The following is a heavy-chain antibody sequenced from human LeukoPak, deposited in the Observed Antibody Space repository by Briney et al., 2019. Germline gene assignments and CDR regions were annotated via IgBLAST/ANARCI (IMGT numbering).Heavy chain of an antibody. CDR1: GYTFTSHD. CDR3: ARSSAGYDSRGHYIYYFEY. V-gene: IGHV1-8*01. D-gene: IGHD3-22*01. J-gene: IGHJ4*02. Sequence: ASVKVPCKASGYTFTSHDINWVRQAAGQGLEWVGWMNPNSGNTGYAQKFQGRVTMTRDTSTSTAYMEVSSLRSDDTAVYYCARSSAGYDSRGHYIYYFEYWGQGTLVTVSS. CDR2: MNPNSGNT.